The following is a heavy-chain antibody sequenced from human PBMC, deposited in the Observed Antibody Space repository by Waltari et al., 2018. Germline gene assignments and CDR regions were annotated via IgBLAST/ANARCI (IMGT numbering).Heavy chain of an antibody. D-gene: IGHD4-17*01. CDR2: SSSSSFI. J-gene: IGHJ4*02. CDR3: VRSDYGDYVGGYY. V-gene: IGHV3-21*01. CDR1: GFTFSDYT. Sequence: EVQLVESGGGLVKPGGSLRLSCAASGFTFSDYTMSWVRQTPGKGLEWVSASSSSSFIYYADSVKGRFTISRDNAKNSLFLQMNSLRAEDTSVYYCVRSDYGDYVGGYYWGQGTVVTVSS.